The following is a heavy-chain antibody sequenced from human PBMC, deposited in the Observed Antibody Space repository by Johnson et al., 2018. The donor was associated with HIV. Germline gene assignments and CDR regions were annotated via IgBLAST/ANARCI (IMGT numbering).Heavy chain of an antibody. D-gene: IGHD6-6*01. CDR2: ISYDGTNK. V-gene: IGHV3-30-3*01. J-gene: IGHJ3*02. CDR3: AKGERGYSSSSDAFDI. Sequence: QVKLVESGGGVVQPGRSLRLSCAASGFTFSSYSMHWVRQAPGKGLEWVALISYDGTNKYYAGSVKGRFTISRDNSKNTLSLQMNSLRAEDTAVYYCAKGERGYSSSSDAFDIWGQGTMVTVSS. CDR1: GFTFSSYS.